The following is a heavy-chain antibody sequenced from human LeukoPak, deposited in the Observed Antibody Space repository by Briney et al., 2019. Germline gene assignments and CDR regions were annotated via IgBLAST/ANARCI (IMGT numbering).Heavy chain of an antibody. V-gene: IGHV4-31*03. CDR2: IYYSGST. J-gene: IGHJ5*02. CDR1: GGSISSGGYY. Sequence: SETLSLTCTVSGGSISSGGYYWSWIRQHPGKGLEWIGYIYYSGSTYYNPSLKSRVTISVDTSKNQFSLKLSSVTAADTAVYYCARAGYCSGGSCYLNWFDPWGQGTLVTVSS. D-gene: IGHD2-15*01. CDR3: ARAGYCSGGSCYLNWFDP.